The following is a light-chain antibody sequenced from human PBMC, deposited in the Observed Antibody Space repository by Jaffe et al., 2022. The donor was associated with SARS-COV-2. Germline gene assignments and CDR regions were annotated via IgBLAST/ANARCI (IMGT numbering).Light chain of an antibody. Sequence: DIQMTQSPSSLSASVGDRVTITCQASQDISKFLNWYQQKPGKAPKLLIYEASNLQTGVPSRFSGSGSGTDFTFTISSLQPEDIATYYCQQYDNLPYIFGQGTKLEI. CDR1: QDISKF. J-gene: IGKJ2*01. CDR2: EAS. CDR3: QQYDNLPYI. V-gene: IGKV1-33*01.